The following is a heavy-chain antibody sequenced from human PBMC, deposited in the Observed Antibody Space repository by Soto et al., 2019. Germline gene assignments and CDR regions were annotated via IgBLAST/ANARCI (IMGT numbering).Heavy chain of an antibody. D-gene: IGHD3-22*01. CDR1: GYTLTELS. V-gene: IGHV1-24*01. CDR3: ASHYYDSSGYYFIDY. J-gene: IGHJ4*02. CDR2: FDPEDGET. Sequence: ASVKVSCKVSGYTLTELSMHWVRQAPGKGLEWMGGFDPEDGETIYAQKFQGRVTITADESTSTAYMELSSLRSEDTAVYYCASHYYDSSGYYFIDYWGQGTLVTAPQ.